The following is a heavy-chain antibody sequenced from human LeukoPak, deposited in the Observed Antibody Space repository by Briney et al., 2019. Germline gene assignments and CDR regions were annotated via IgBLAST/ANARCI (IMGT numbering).Heavy chain of an antibody. V-gene: IGHV1-18*01. J-gene: IGHJ4*02. CDR3: ARDRFYYYLYYFDY. CDR2: ISAYNGNT. CDR1: GYTFTSYG. D-gene: IGHD3-22*01. Sequence: GASVKVSCKASGYTFTSYGISWVRQAPGQGLEWMGWISAYNGNTNYAQKLQGSVTMTTDTSTSTAYMELRSLRSDDTAVYYCARDRFYYYLYYFDYWGQGTLVTVSS.